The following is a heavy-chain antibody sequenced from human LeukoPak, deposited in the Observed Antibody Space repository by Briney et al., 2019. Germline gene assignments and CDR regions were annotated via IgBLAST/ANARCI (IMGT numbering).Heavy chain of an antibody. D-gene: IGHD1-7*01. CDR2: INHSGST. Sequence: PSETLSLTCAVYGGSFSGYYWSWIRQPPGKGLEWIGEINHSGSTNYNPSLKSRVTISVDTSKNQFSLKLSSVTAADTAVYYCARLTGTTSGSAFDIWGQGTMVTVSS. CDR3: ARLTGTTSGSAFDI. J-gene: IGHJ3*02. V-gene: IGHV4-34*01. CDR1: GGSFSGYY.